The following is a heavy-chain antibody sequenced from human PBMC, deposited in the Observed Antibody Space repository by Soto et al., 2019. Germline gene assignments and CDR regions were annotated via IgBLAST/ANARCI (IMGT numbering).Heavy chain of an antibody. CDR1: GGSLKSSGYY. Sequence: SETLSLTCTVPGGSLKSSGYYWSWIRQLPGKGLEWIGYIYYSESTYYNPSLKSRVTISGDTSKNQFSLELSSVTAADTAVYYCARDRSQLIFAEDILHSYFDSWAQGAPVTVSS. D-gene: IGHD3-9*01. CDR3: ARDRSQLIFAEDILHSYFDS. V-gene: IGHV4-31*03. CDR2: IYYSEST. J-gene: IGHJ5*01.